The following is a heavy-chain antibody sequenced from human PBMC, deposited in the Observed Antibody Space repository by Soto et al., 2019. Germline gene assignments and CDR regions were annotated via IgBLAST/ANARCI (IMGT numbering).Heavy chain of an antibody. J-gene: IGHJ4*02. CDR1: GYTFTSYG. Sequence: QVQLVQSGAEVKKPGASVKVSCKASGYTFTSYGISWVRQAPGQGLEWMGWISAYNGNTNYAQKLQGRVTMTTDTSTSSAYMELRSLSSDDTSVYYCARGGQNGYHDSRAMVDYWGQGTLVTVSS. V-gene: IGHV1-18*01. D-gene: IGHD3-22*01. CDR3: ARGGQNGYHDSRAMVDY. CDR2: ISAYNGNT.